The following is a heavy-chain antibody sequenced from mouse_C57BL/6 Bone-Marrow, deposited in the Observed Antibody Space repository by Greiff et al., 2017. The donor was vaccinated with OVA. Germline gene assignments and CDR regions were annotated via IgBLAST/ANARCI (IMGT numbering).Heavy chain of an antibody. Sequence: VQLQQSGAELVKPGASVKLSCTASGFNIKDYYMHWVKQRTEQGLEWIGRIDPEDGETKYAPKFQGKATISADTSSNTAYLQISSLTSEDTAVYYCARARSYYGSSYWYLDVWGTGTTVTVSS. J-gene: IGHJ1*03. V-gene: IGHV14-2*01. D-gene: IGHD1-1*01. CDR2: IDPEDGET. CDR3: ARARSYYGSSYWYLDV. CDR1: GFNIKDYY.